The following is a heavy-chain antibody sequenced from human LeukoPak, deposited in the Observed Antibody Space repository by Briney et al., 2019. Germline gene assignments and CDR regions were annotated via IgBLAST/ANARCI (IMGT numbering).Heavy chain of an antibody. J-gene: IGHJ4*02. Sequence: ASVKLSCKASGYTFTSYGISWVRQAPGQGLEWMGWISAYNGNTNYAQKLQGRVTMTTDTSTSTAYMELRSLRSDDTAVYYCARAYDYYDSSGPTGDYWGQGTLVTVSS. D-gene: IGHD3-22*01. CDR1: GYTFTSYG. CDR3: ARAYDYYDSSGPTGDY. CDR2: ISAYNGNT. V-gene: IGHV1-18*01.